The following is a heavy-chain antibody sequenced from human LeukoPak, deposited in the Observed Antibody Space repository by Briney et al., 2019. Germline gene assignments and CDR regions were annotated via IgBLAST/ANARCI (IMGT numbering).Heavy chain of an antibody. J-gene: IGHJ5*02. CDR1: GFTFSSYA. D-gene: IGHD6-13*01. CDR2: ISGSGGST. Sequence: PGGSLRLSCAASGFTFSSYAMSWVRQAPGKGLEWVSAISGSGGSTYYADSVKGRFTISRDNSKNTLYLQMNSLRAEDTAVYYCAKDRDRAAAGPNWFDPWGQGTLVTVSS. CDR3: AKDRDRAAAGPNWFDP. V-gene: IGHV3-23*01.